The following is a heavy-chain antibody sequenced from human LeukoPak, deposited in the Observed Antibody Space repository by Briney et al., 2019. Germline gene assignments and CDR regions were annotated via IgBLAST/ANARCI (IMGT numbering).Heavy chain of an antibody. D-gene: IGHD6-13*01. Sequence: AGGSLRLSCAASGFTFSSYSMNWVRQAPGKGLEWVSSISSSSSYIHYADSVKGRFTISRDNAKNSLYLQMNSLRAEDTAVYYCARGSYSSSWYYDYWGQGTLVTVSS. V-gene: IGHV3-21*01. CDR1: GFTFSSYS. CDR3: ARGSYSSSWYYDY. J-gene: IGHJ4*02. CDR2: ISSSSSYI.